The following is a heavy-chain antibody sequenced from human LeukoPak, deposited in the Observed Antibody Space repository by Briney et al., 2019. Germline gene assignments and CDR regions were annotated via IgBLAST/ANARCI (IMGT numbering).Heavy chain of an antibody. D-gene: IGHD1-14*01. Sequence: SETLPLTCTVSGGSICSGGYYWTWIRQPPGKGLEWLGFIYYTGSTNYNPSLKSRVTISVDTSKNQFSLRLSSVTAADTAVYYCAGMRITTPTVRTLDYWGQGTLVTVSS. CDR1: GGSICSGGYY. J-gene: IGHJ4*02. CDR3: AGMRITTPTVRTLDY. V-gene: IGHV4-61*08. CDR2: IYYTGST.